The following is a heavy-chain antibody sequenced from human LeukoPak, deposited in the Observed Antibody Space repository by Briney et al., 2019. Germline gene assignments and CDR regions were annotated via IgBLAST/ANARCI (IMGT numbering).Heavy chain of an antibody. J-gene: IGHJ4*02. D-gene: IGHD5-12*01. CDR1: GYTFTGYY. CDR3: ASIMEWVVNIVATMGEFDY. Sequence: ASVKVSCKASGYTFTGYYMHWVRQAPGQGLEWMGCINPNSGGTNYAQKFQGRVTMTRDTSISTAYMELSRLRSDDTAVYYCASIMEWVVNIVATMGEFDYWGQGTLVTVSS. CDR2: INPNSGGT. V-gene: IGHV1-2*02.